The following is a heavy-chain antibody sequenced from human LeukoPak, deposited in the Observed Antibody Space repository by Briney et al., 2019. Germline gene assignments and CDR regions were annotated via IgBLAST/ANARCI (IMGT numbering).Heavy chain of an antibody. V-gene: IGHV4-39*07. D-gene: IGHD6-19*01. J-gene: IGHJ1*01. CDR3: ARDSSSGWYWTGPYFQH. CDR1: GGSISSSSYY. CDR2: IYYSGST. Sequence: PSETLSLTCTVSGGSISSSSYYWGWIRQPPGKGLEWIGSIYYSGSTYYNPSLKSRVTISVDTSKNQFSLKLSSVTAADTAVYYCARDSSSGWYWTGPYFQHWGQGTLVTVSS.